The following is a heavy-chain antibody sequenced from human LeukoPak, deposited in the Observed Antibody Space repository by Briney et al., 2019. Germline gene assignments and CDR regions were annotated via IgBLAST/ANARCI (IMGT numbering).Heavy chain of an antibody. CDR2: ISSSSSYI. Sequence: GGSLRLSCAASGFTFSSYSMNWVRQAPGKGLEWVSSISSSSSYIYYADSVKGRFTISRDNSKNTLYLQMNNLRAEDTALYYCASDRDSSTWSYYWGQGTLVTVSS. D-gene: IGHD6-13*01. J-gene: IGHJ4*02. CDR1: GFTFSSYS. V-gene: IGHV3-21*04. CDR3: ASDRDSSTWSYY.